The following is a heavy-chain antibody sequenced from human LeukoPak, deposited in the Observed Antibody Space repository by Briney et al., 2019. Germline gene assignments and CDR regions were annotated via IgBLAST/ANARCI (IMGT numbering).Heavy chain of an antibody. D-gene: IGHD2/OR15-2a*01. CDR2: IHPSGIT. V-gene: IGHV4-4*07. J-gene: IGHJ6*04. CDR1: GGSLSSNY. CDR3: VRDEYRDV. Sequence: PSETLSLTCTVFGGSLSSNYWTWIRQPAGKGLEWIGRIHPSGITHQNPSLRGRVTMSIDASKNQSSLNLSSVTAADTAVYYCVRDEYRDVWGKGTTVTVSS.